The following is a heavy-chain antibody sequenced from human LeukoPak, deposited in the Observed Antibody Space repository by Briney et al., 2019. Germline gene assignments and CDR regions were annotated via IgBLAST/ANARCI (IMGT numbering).Heavy chain of an antibody. D-gene: IGHD1-26*01. J-gene: IGHJ5*02. V-gene: IGHV4-61*02. Sequence: SETLSLTCAVSGGSISSSSYYWSWIRQPAGKGLEWIGRIYPSGSTNYNPSLKSRVTISVDTSKNQFSLKLSSVTAADTAVYYCARGIIVGATWGENYNCFDPWGQGTLVTVSS. CDR1: GGSISSSSYY. CDR3: ARGIIVGATWGENYNCFDP. CDR2: IYPSGST.